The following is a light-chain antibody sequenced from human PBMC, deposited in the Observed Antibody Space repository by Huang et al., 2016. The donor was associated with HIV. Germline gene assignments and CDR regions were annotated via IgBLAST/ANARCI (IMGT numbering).Light chain of an antibody. CDR1: QTVSSN. V-gene: IGKV3-15*01. CDR3: QHYRVWPPVYT. Sequence: EIVMTQSPATLSVSPGERATLSCRASQTVSSNLAWYQQKPGQAPRLLIYAASTRATDIPARFSGSGPGTEFTLTISSLQSEDFAVYYCQHYRVWPPVYTFGQGTKLEIK. J-gene: IGKJ2*01. CDR2: AAS.